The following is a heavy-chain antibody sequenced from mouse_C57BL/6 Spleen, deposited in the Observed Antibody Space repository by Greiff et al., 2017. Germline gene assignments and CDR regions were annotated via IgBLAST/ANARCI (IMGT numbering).Heavy chain of an antibody. J-gene: IGHJ2*01. CDR2: IDPETGGT. D-gene: IGHD4-1*01. CDR1: GYTFTDYE. Sequence: VQLQQSGAELVRPGASVTLSCKASGYTFTDYEMHWVKQTPVHGLEWSGAIDPETGGTAYNQKFKGKAILTADKSSSTAYMELRSLTSEDSAVYYCTRGPNWDYFDYWGQGTTLTVSS. CDR3: TRGPNWDYFDY. V-gene: IGHV1-15*01.